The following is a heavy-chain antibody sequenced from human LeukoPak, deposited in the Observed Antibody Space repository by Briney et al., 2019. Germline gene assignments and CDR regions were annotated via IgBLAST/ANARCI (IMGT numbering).Heavy chain of an antibody. CDR2: ISSSSSYI. CDR3: AKGTLGTGAICYPFDY. CDR1: GFTFSDAW. V-gene: IGHV3-21*01. D-gene: IGHD2-8*02. J-gene: IGHJ4*02. Sequence: PGGPLRLSCAASGFTFSDAWMSWVRQAPGKGLEWVSSISSSSSYIYYADSVKGRFTISRDNAKNSLYLQMNSLRAEDTAVYYCAKGTLGTGAICYPFDYWGQGSLVTVSS.